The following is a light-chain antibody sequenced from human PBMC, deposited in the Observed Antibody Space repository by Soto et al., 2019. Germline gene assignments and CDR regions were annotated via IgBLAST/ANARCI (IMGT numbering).Light chain of an antibody. V-gene: IGKV1-5*01. J-gene: IGKJ5*01. Sequence: VQMTQSHSSLSASVEDRVINTCRASQSISNHLNWYQQKPGKAPNPLIYDASSLKSGVPARFSGSGSGTEFTLTISSLQPDDFATYYCQQYNTYSTFGQGTRLEI. CDR2: DAS. CDR1: QSISNH. CDR3: QQYNTYST.